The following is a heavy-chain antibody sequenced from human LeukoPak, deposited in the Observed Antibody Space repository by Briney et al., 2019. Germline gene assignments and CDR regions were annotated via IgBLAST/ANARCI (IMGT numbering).Heavy chain of an antibody. CDR1: GGSISSSSYY. D-gene: IGHD2-15*01. CDR2: IYYSGST. J-gene: IGHJ5*02. Sequence: SETLSLTCTVSGGSISSSSYYWGWIRQPPGKGLEWIGSIYYSGSTYYNPSLKSRVTISVDTSKNQFSLKLSSVTAADTAVYYCAREDCSGGSCYAHSWFDPWGRGTLVTVSS. CDR3: AREDCSGGSCYAHSWFDP. V-gene: IGHV4-39*01.